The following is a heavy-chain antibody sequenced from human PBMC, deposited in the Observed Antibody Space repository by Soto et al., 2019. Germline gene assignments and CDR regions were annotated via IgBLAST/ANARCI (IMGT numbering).Heavy chain of an antibody. CDR2: ISGSGGST. CDR1: GFPFSSYA. Sequence: EMQLLESGGGLVQPGGSLRLSCVASGFPFSSYAMSWVRQTPGKGLEWVSGISGSGGSTYSADSVKGRFTISRDNSNNTLSLQMHILRVEDTAVYFCVKVGYYSLFDIWGQGTMVTVSA. V-gene: IGHV3-23*01. J-gene: IGHJ3*02. CDR3: VKVGYYSLFDI. D-gene: IGHD3-16*01.